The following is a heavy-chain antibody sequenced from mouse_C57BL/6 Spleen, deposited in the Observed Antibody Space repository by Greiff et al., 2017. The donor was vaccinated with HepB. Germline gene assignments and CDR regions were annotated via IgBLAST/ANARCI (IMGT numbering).Heavy chain of an antibody. J-gene: IGHJ1*03. CDR3: ARWLLTCWYFDV. D-gene: IGHD2-3*01. Sequence: LVKPGASVKIPCKASGYTFTDYNMAWVKQSHGKSLEWIGDINPNNGGTIYNQKFKGKATLTVDKSYSTAYMELRSLTSEDTAVYYCARWLLTCWYFDVWGTGTTVTVSS. V-gene: IGHV1-18*01. CDR2: INPNNGGT. CDR1: GYTFTDYN.